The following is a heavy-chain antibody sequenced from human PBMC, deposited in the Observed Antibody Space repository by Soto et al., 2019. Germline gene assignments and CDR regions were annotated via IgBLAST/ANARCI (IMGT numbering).Heavy chain of an antibody. CDR2: INPDGSAT. CDR1: GFVFIDYA. V-gene: IGHV3-74*01. Sequence: GGSLRLSCAASGFVFIDYAMSWVRQAPGKGLVWVSRINPDGSATNYADSVKGRFTISRDNARNTLYLQMNSLRAEDTAVFYCGRGGSDSPMAPGYWGQGTLVTVSS. D-gene: IGHD5-18*01. J-gene: IGHJ4*02. CDR3: GRGGSDSPMAPGY.